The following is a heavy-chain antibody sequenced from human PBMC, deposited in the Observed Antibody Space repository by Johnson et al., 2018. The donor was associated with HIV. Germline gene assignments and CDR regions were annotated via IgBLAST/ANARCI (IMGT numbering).Heavy chain of an antibody. V-gene: IGHV3-30*18. CDR1: GFTFSNSR. CDR3: AKEGSSSPWAFDI. CDR2: VSDHGRTP. Sequence: QVQLVESGGGVVQPGRSLILSCAASGFTFSNSRMHWVRQAPGKGLQWVAVVSDHGRTPSFADYVKGRFTISRDNSKNTLYLQMTNLRPEDTALYYCAKEGSSSPWAFDIWGQGTMVTVSS. J-gene: IGHJ3*02. D-gene: IGHD2-15*01.